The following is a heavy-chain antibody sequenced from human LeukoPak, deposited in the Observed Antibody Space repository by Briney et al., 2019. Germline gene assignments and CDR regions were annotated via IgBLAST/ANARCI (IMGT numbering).Heavy chain of an antibody. V-gene: IGHV1-46*01. Sequence: ASVKVSCKASGYTFTSYYMHWVRQAPGQGLEWMGIINPSGGSTSYAQKFQGRVTMTRDTFTSTVYMELSSLRSEDTAVYYCARDTVADYYGMDVWGQGTTVTVSS. CDR2: INPSGGST. CDR1: GYTFTSYY. J-gene: IGHJ6*02. CDR3: ARDTVADYYGMDV. D-gene: IGHD6-19*01.